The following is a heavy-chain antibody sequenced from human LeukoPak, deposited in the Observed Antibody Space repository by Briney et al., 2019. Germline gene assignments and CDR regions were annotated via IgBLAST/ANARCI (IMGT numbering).Heavy chain of an antibody. CDR2: IIPIFGIV. J-gene: IGHJ3*02. V-gene: IGHV1-69*04. Sequence: SVKVSCKASVGTFSYYAISWVRQAPGQGLEWMGRIIPIFGIVNYAQKFQGRVKITADKSTSTAYMELSSLRSEDTAVYYCARSGMVAPHDAFDIWGQGTMVTVSS. CDR3: ARSGMVAPHDAFDI. D-gene: IGHD1-26*01. CDR1: VGTFSYYA.